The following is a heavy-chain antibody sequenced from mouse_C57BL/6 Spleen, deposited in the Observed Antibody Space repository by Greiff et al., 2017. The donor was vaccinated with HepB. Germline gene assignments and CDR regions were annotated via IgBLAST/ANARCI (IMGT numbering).Heavy chain of an antibody. V-gene: IGHV5-4*01. CDR2: ISDGGSYT. Sequence: EVQVVESGGGLVKPGGSLKLSCAASGFTFSSYAMSWVRQTPEKRLEWVATISDGGSYTYYPDNVKGRFTISRDNAKNNLYLQMSHLKSEDTAMYYCAREGYGSSWFAYWGQGTLVTVSA. J-gene: IGHJ3*01. CDR1: GFTFSSYA. D-gene: IGHD1-1*01. CDR3: AREGYGSSWFAY.